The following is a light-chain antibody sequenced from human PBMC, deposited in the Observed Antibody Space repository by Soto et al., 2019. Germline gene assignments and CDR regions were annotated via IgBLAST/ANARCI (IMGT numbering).Light chain of an antibody. Sequence: DLVMTQSPLSLPVTPGEPASISCRSSQSLLHSNGYNYLDWYLQKPGGSPQLLIYLGSNRASGVPDRVSGSGSGTDFTLKISRVEAEDVGVYYCMQALQTPYTFGQGTKLEIK. CDR1: QSLLHSNGYNY. CDR3: MQALQTPYT. J-gene: IGKJ2*01. V-gene: IGKV2-28*01. CDR2: LGS.